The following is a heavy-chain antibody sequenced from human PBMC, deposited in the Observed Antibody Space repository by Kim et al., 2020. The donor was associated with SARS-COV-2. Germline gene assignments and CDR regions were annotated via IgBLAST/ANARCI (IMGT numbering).Heavy chain of an antibody. V-gene: IGHV3-15*01. D-gene: IGHD4-17*01. J-gene: IGHJ4*01. Sequence: GGSLRLSCVASGFTFSNAWMSWVRQAPGKGLEWVGRIKRKSDGGTTDYAGPVKDRFTISRDDSKNTLYLQMNSLQTEDTAVYYCTRETTGGFDYCGHGTPVTLSS. CDR1: GFTFSNAW. CDR2: IKRKSDGGTT. CDR3: TRETTGGFDY.